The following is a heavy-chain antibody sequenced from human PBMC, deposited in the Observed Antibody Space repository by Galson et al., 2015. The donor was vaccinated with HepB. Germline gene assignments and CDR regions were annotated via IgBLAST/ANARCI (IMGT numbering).Heavy chain of an antibody. CDR1: GGTFSSYA. CDR3: ARGTLGYCSGGSCHVNDY. D-gene: IGHD2-15*01. Sequence: SVKVSCKASGGTFSSYAISWVRQAPGQGLEWMGGIIPIFGTANYAQKFQGRVTITADKSTSTAYMELSSLRSEDTAVYYCARGTLGYCSGGSCHVNDYWGQGTLVTVSS. CDR2: IIPIFGTA. V-gene: IGHV1-69*06. J-gene: IGHJ4*02.